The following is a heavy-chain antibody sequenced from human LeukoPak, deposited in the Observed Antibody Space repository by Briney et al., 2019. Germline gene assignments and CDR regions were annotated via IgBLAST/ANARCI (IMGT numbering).Heavy chain of an antibody. CDR2: IYSGGST. CDR1: GFSVGDND. V-gene: IGHV3-53*01. Sequence: GGSLRLSCAASGFSVGDNDMSWVRQAPGKGLEWVSVIYSGGSTSYADSVKGRFSISRDNYKNTLYLQRNSVRAEGTAVYYGARGPRGFAPGGQGPRVT. CDR3: ARGPRGFAP. J-gene: IGHJ5*02.